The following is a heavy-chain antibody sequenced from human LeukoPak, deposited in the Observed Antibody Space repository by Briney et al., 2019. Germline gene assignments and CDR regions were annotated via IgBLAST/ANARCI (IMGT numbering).Heavy chain of an antibody. CDR2: ISGSGGST. CDR1: GFTFSSYA. CDR3: AKDNKGIAAAGSDAFDI. J-gene: IGHJ3*02. D-gene: IGHD6-13*01. V-gene: IGHV3-23*01. Sequence: GGSLRLSCAASGFTFSSYAMSWVRQAPGKGLEWASAISGSGGSTYYADSAKGRFTISRDNSKNTLYLQMNSLRAEDTAVYYCAKDNKGIAAAGSDAFDIWGQGTMVTVSS.